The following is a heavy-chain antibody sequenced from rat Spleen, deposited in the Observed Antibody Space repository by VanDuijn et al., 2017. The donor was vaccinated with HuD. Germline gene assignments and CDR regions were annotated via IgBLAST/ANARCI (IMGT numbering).Heavy chain of an antibody. CDR2: IGSSGGSI. Sequence: EVQLVESGGGLVQPGRSLKLSCAASGFTFSTFPMAWVRQAPTKGLEWVATIGSSGGSIFYRDSVKGRFTISRDTAQNTLYLQMNSPTSEDTATYYCTRGGYFRHWGQGVMVTVSS. CDR3: TRGGYFRH. J-gene: IGHJ2*01. CDR1: GFTFSTFP. V-gene: IGHV5-46*01. D-gene: IGHD2-5*01.